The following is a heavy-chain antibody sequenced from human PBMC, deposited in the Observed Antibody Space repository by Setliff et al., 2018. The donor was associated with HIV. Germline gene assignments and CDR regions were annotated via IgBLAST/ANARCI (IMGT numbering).Heavy chain of an antibody. CDR1: GGSISNSRYY. Sequence: SETLSLTCTVSGGSISNSRYYWSWIRQPPGKGLEWIGIIYYSGSTYYNPSLKSRVTISVDTSKNQFSLRLTSVTAADTAVYYCARAPPGIQNDAFDVWGRGTMVTVSS. V-gene: IGHV4-39*01. J-gene: IGHJ3*01. CDR2: IYYSGST. CDR3: ARAPPGIQNDAFDV.